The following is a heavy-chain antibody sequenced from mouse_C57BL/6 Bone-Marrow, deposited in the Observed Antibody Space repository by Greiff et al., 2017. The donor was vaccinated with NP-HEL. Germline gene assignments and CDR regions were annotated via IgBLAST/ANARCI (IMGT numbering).Heavy chain of an antibody. CDR2: IWWDDDK. CDR3: ARMGGYGRYYYAMDY. J-gene: IGHJ4*01. V-gene: IGHV8-8*01. Sequence: VNLVESGPGILQPSQTLSLTCSFSGFSLSTFGMGVGWIRQPSGKGLEWLAHIWWDDDKYYNPALKSRLTISKDTSKNQVFLKIANVDTADTATYYCARMGGYGRYYYAMDYWGQGTSVTVSS. D-gene: IGHD1-1*02. CDR1: GFSLSTFGMG.